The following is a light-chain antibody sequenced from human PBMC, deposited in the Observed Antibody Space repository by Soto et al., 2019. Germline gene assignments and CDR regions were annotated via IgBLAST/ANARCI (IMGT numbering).Light chain of an antibody. CDR3: LQDINYPWT. CDR1: QSISSW. V-gene: IGKV1-5*03. J-gene: IGKJ1*01. Sequence: DIKMNQSPSTLSASVGDRVTITCRASQSISSWLAWYQQKPGKAPKLLIYKASSLQSGVPPRFSGSGSGTDFTLAISSLQPEDSATYYCLQDINYPWTFGQGTKVDI. CDR2: KAS.